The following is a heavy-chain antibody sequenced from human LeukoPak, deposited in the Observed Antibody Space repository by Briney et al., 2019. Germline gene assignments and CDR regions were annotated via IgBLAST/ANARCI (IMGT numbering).Heavy chain of an antibody. V-gene: IGHV3-30*02. CDR1: GFTFSSYG. Sequence: GGSLRLSCAASGFTFSSYGMHWVRQAPGKGLEWVAFIRYDGSNKYYADSVKGRFTISRDNSKNTLYLQMNSLRAEDTAVYYCANEPDYYDILTEVDYWGQGTLVTVSS. D-gene: IGHD3-9*01. J-gene: IGHJ4*02. CDR2: IRYDGSNK. CDR3: ANEPDYYDILTEVDY.